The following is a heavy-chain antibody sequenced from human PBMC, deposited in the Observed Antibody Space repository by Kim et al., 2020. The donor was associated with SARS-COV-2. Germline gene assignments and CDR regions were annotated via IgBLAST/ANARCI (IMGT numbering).Heavy chain of an antibody. CDR2: ISYDGSNK. D-gene: IGHD3-10*01. V-gene: IGHV3-30*04. CDR3: AREKNTKRLLWFGALLASLDY. CDR1: GFTFSSYA. Sequence: GGSLRLSCAASGFTFSSYAMHWVRQAPGKGLEWVAVISYDGSNKYYADSVKGRFTISRDNSKNTLYLQMNSLRAEDTAVYYCAREKNTKRLLWFGALLASLDYWGQGTLVTVSS. J-gene: IGHJ4*02.